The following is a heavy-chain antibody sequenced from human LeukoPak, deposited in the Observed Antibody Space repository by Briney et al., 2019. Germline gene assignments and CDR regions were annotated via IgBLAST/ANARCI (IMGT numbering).Heavy chain of an antibody. V-gene: IGHV3-30*04. CDR3: AKHLPPHSSGGRDAFDI. D-gene: IGHD6-19*01. J-gene: IGHJ3*02. Sequence: PGRSLRLSCAASGFTFSSYAMHWVRQAPGKGLEWVAVISYDGSNKYYADSVKGRFTISRDNSKNTLYLQMNSLRAEDTAVYYCAKHLPPHSSGGRDAFDIWGQGTMVTVSS. CDR1: GFTFSSYA. CDR2: ISYDGSNK.